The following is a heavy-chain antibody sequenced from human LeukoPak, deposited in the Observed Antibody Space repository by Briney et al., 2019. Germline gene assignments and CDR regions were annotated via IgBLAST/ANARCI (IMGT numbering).Heavy chain of an antibody. V-gene: IGHV3-21*01. CDR1: GFTFSSYS. CDR2: ISSSSTYI. D-gene: IGHD3-10*01. CDR3: ARPYYYGSGSYSDYWYFDL. J-gene: IGHJ2*01. Sequence: GGSLRLSCAASGFTFSSYSMNWVRQAPGKGLEWVSAISSSSTYIYYADSVKGRFTISRDNAKNSLFLQMNSLRTEDTAVYYCARPYYYGSGSYSDYWYFDLWGRGTLVTVSS.